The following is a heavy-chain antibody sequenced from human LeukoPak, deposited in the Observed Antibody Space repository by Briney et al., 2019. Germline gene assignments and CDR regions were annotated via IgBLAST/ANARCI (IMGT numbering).Heavy chain of an antibody. Sequence: GASVKVSCKASGYTFTSYGISWVRQAPGQGLEWMGWISAYNGNTNYAQKLQGRVTMTTDTSTSTAYMELRSLRSDDTAVYYCQVVPADARLGYYFDYWGQGTLVTVSS. CDR2: ISAYNGNT. CDR1: GYTFTSYG. V-gene: IGHV1-18*01. J-gene: IGHJ4*02. CDR3: QVVPADARLGYYFDY. D-gene: IGHD2-2*01.